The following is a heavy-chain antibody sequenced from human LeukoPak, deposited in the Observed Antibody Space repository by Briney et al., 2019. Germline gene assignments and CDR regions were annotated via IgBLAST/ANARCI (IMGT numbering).Heavy chain of an antibody. V-gene: IGHV4-59*01. CDR2: IYYSGST. CDR1: GGSISSYY. CDR3: ARTYSGSYTGAYYFVY. J-gene: IGHJ4*02. Sequence: SETLSLTCTVSGGSISSYYWSWIRQPPGKGLEWIGYIYYSGSTNYNPSLKSRVTISVDTSKNQFSLKLSSVTAADTAVYYCARTYSGSYTGAYYFVYWGQGTLVSVSS. D-gene: IGHD1-26*01.